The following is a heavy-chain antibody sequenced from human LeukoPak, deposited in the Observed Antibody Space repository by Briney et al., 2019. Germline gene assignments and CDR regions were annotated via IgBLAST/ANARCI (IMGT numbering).Heavy chain of an antibody. CDR3: ARALPGEWELSN. V-gene: IGHV3-21*01. Sequence: GGSLRLSCAASGFTFSSYSMNWVRQAPGKGLEWVSSISSSSSYIYYADSVKGRFTISRDNAKNSQYLQMNSLRAEDTAVYYCARALPGEWELSNWGQGTLVTVSS. D-gene: IGHD1-26*01. CDR1: GFTFSSYS. CDR2: ISSSSSYI. J-gene: IGHJ4*02.